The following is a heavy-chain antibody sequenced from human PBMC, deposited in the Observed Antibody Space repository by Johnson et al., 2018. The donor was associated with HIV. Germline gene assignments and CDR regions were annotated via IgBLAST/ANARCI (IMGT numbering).Heavy chain of an antibody. Sequence: EVQLLESGGGLAKPAWSPRLSCAASQFTFSSYYMNCVRQAPGNALELVGQVNPNGGSTYLIDSGKDRFNTSRDNSKNTLYLQMNSLRAEDTAVYYCTTDLYSTDIWGQGTMVTVSS. CDR1: QFTFSSYY. CDR3: TTDLYSTDI. CDR2: VNPNGGST. J-gene: IGHJ3*02. D-gene: IGHD6-13*01. V-gene: IGHV3-25*05.